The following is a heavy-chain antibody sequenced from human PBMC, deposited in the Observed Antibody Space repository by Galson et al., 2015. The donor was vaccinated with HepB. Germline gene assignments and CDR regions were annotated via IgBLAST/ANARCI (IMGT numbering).Heavy chain of an antibody. J-gene: IGHJ4*02. CDR3: ARGSGERDFDY. CDR2: INPSGGST. Sequence: SVKVSCKASGYTFTFYYMHWVRQAPGQGLEWMGIINPSGGSTNYAQKFQGRVTMTRDTSTSTVYMELSSLRSDDTAVYYCARGSGERDFDYWGQGTLVTVSS. V-gene: IGHV1-46*01. D-gene: IGHD1-26*01. CDR1: GYTFTFYY.